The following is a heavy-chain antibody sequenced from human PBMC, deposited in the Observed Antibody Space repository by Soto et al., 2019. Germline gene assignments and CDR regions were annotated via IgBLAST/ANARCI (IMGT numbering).Heavy chain of an antibody. D-gene: IGHD4-17*01. CDR2: ISGSGGST. J-gene: IGHJ4*02. V-gene: IGHV3-23*01. CDR1: GFTFSSYA. CDR3: AKERATTTAFDY. Sequence: SGGSLRLSCAASGFTFSSYAMSWVRQAPGKGLEWVSAISGSGGSTYYADSVKGRFTISRDNTKNTLFLQMNSLRAEDTAVYYCAKERATTTAFDYWGQGDLVTVSS.